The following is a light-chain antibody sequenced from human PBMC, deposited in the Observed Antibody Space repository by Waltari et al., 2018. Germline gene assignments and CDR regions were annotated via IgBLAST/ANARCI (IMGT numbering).Light chain of an antibody. CDR2: GNN. Sequence: QSVLTQPPSVSGAPGQRVTISCPGRSSNIGAGYAVHWYQQLPGTAPKLLIYGNNNRPSGVPDRFSGSKSGTSASLAITGLQAEDEADYYCQSYGSDWVFGGGTKLTVL. V-gene: IGLV1-40*01. J-gene: IGLJ3*02. CDR3: QSYGSDWV. CDR1: SSNIGAGYA.